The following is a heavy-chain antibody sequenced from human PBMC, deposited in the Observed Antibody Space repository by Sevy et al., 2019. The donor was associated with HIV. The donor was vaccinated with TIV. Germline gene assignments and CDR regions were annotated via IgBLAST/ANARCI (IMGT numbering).Heavy chain of an antibody. V-gene: IGHV3-23*01. CDR3: AREGCTKPHDY. J-gene: IGHJ4*02. CDR1: GFTFNKYS. Sequence: GGSLRLSCAASGFTFNKYSMSWVRQRPGKGLEWVATLSFGCGEINYADSVKGRFTISRDNSKNSFYLQMNNLRAEDTALYYCAREGCTKPHDYWGQGTLVTVSS. CDR2: LSFGCGEI. D-gene: IGHD2-8*01.